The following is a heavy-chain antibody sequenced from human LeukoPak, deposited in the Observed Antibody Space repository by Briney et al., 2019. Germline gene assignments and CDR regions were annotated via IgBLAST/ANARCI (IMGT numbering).Heavy chain of an antibody. CDR2: ISGSGGNT. D-gene: IGHD3-9*01. Sequence: GGSLRISCAASGFTFSSYAMSWVLQAPGPGLECVSAISGSGGNTKYAGSVKGLFTMSRDNYKNTLYLQMNSLRAEDTAVYYCAKGEYYDILAGHLDYWGQGTLVTVSS. V-gene: IGHV3-23*01. CDR1: GFTFSSYA. J-gene: IGHJ4*02. CDR3: AKGEYYDILAGHLDY.